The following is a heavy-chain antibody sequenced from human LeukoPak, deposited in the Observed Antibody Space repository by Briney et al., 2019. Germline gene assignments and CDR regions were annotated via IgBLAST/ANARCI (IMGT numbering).Heavy chain of an antibody. CDR3: ASDHPDRYYYYGMDV. CDR2: INHSGST. V-gene: IGHV4-4*02. CDR1: GGSISSSNW. J-gene: IGHJ6*02. Sequence: SETLSLTCAVSGGSISSSNWWSWVRQPPGKGLEWIGEINHSGSTNYNPSLKSRVTISVDTSKNQFSLKLSSVTAADTAVYYCASDHPDRYYYYGMDVWGQGTTVTVSS.